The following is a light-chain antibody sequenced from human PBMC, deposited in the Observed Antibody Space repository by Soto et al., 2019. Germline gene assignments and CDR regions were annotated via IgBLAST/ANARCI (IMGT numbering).Light chain of an antibody. CDR1: QGIKNW. Sequence: DIQMTQSQAYVSASVGDRVTITCRASQGIKNWLAWYQQKPGKAPNLLIYTGSSLQSGVPSRFSGSGSGTDFTLTINSLQPEDFATYYCQQAASFPITFGPGTRLEI. V-gene: IGKV1-12*01. CDR3: QQAASFPIT. CDR2: TGS. J-gene: IGKJ5*01.